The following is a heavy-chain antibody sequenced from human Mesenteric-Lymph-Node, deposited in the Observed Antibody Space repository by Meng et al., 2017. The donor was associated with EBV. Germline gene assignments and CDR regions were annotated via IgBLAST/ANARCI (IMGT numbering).Heavy chain of an antibody. CDR3: ALIIVGATHFDY. V-gene: IGHV4-61*01. D-gene: IGHD1-26*01. CDR2: IHYSGST. Sequence: QLQESGPGLVKPSETLSLTCTVSGGSVTSGSYYWNWIRQPPGKRLEWMGYIHYSGSTNYNPSLKSQITISVDTSKNQLSLRVSHVTAADTAVYYCALIIVGATHFDYWGQGALVTVSS. J-gene: IGHJ4*02. CDR1: GGSVTSGSYY.